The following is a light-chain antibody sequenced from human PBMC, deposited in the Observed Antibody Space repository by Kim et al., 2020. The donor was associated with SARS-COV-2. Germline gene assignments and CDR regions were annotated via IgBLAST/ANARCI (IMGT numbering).Light chain of an antibody. CDR3: QQYGSSPQT. CDR2: GAS. J-gene: IGKJ1*01. Sequence: SPGEVATRSCRARQSVSSSYLAWYQQKPGQAPRRLIYGASSRATGIPDRFSGSGSGTDFTLTISRLEPEDFAVYYCQQYGSSPQTFGQGTKVDIK. V-gene: IGKV3-20*01. CDR1: QSVSSSY.